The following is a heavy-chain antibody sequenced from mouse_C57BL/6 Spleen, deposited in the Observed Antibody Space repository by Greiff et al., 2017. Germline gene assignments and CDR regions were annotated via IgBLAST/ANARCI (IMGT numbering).Heavy chain of an antibody. CDR3: ARRGDDEYFDY. Sequence: VQLQQPGAELVRPGSSVKLSCKASGYTFTSYWMDWVKQRPGQGLEWIGNIYPSDSETHYNQKFKDKATLTVDKSSSTAYMQLSSPTAEDSAVYCCARRGDDEYFDYWGQGTTLTVSS. D-gene: IGHD2-3*01. V-gene: IGHV1-61*01. J-gene: IGHJ2*01. CDR1: GYTFTSYW. CDR2: IYPSDSET.